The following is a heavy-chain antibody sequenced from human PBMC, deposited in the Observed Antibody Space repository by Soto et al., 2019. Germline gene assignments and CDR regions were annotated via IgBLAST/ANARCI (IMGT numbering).Heavy chain of an antibody. CDR1: GGTFSSYT. D-gene: IGHD1-26*01. V-gene: IGHV1-69*02. CDR3: AHGRWEESRDGHRGWFDP. CDR2: IIPILGIA. J-gene: IGHJ5*02. Sequence: QVQLVQSGAEVKKPGSSVKVSCKASGGTFSSYTISWVRQAPGQGLEWMGRIIPILGIANYAQKFQGRVTITPDKSTSTAYMELSSLRSEDTAVYYCAHGRWEESRDGHRGWFDPWGQGTLVTVSS.